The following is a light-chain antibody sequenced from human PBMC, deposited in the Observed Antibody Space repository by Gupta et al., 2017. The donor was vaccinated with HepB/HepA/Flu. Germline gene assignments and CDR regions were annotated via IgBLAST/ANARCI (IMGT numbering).Light chain of an antibody. CDR2: AAS. J-gene: IGKJ2*01. V-gene: IGKV1-6*01. CDR1: QGIGDD. Sequence: AIQRTQSPSSLSASVGNRVTITCRASQGIGDDLAWYQQKPGKPPKLLIYAASSLESGVASRFSGSGSGTDFTLTISGLQPEDFATYYCLQDYNYLTFGQGTKLEIK. CDR3: LQDYNYLT.